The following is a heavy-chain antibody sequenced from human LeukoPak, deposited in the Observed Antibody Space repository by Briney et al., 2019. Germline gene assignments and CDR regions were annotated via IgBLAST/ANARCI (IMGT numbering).Heavy chain of an antibody. CDR3: ARQESGYAMGGDWFDP. J-gene: IGHJ5*02. Sequence: PSETLSLTCTVSGGSISSSSYYWGWIRQPPGKGLEWIGSIYYSGSTYYNPSLKSRVTISVDTSKNQFSLKLSSVTAADTAVYYCARQESGYAMGGDWFDPWGQGTLVTVSS. V-gene: IGHV4-39*01. CDR2: IYYSGST. CDR1: GGSISSSSYY. D-gene: IGHD5-12*01.